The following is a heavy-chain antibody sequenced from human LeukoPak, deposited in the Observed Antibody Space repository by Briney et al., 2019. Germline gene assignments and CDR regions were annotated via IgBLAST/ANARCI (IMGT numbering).Heavy chain of an antibody. CDR1: ESTFDSYA. CDR2: ISGSGANT. J-gene: IGHJ4*02. Sequence: GGSLRLSCAASESTFDSYAMNWVRQAPGKGLEWVSAISGSGANTYYANSVKGRFTISGDNSKSTLFLQMDSLRAEDTAIYYCAKTSVSSGWPELFDFWGQGTLVTVSS. CDR3: AKTSVSSGWPELFDF. V-gene: IGHV3-23*01. D-gene: IGHD6-19*01.